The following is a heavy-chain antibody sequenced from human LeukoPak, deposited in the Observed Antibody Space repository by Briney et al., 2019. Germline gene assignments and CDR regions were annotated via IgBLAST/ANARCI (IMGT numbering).Heavy chain of an antibody. V-gene: IGHV4-39*01. CDR3: ARHENIVVVVAATGFDD. CDR2: IYYSGNT. Sequence: PSETLSLTCTVSGGSISSSPYYWGWIRQPPGKGPEWIGSIYYSGNTYYNSSLKSRVTISVDTSKNQFSLKLSSVTAADTAVYYCARHENIVVVVAATGFDDWGQGTLVTVSS. CDR1: GGSISSSPYY. D-gene: IGHD2-15*01. J-gene: IGHJ4*02.